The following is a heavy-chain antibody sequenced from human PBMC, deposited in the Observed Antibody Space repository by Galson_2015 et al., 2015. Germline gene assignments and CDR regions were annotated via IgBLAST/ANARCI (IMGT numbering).Heavy chain of an antibody. V-gene: IGHV1-18*01. Sequence: SVKVSCKASGYTFTNFGISWVRQAPGQGLEWMGWISVYSGNTNYAPNLQGRVTMTTDTATATADMELRSLRYDDTAYYYCAKLRGRVCHSRALSYDLDVRGPVVTVTASS. CDR2: ISVYSGNT. J-gene: IGHJ6*02. D-gene: IGHD3-16*01. CDR3: AKLRGRVCHSRALSYDLDV. CDR1: GYTFTNFG.